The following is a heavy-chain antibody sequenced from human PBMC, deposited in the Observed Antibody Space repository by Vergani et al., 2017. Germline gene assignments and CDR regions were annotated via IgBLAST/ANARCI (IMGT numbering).Heavy chain of an antibody. CDR3: AKVVLVVPAGRQGYYGMDV. Sequence: QVQLVESGGGVVQPGGSLRLSCAASGFTFSSYGMHWVRQAPGKGLEWVAFIRYDGSNKDYADSVKGRFTISRDNSKNTLYLQMNSLRAEDTAVYYCAKVVLVVPAGRQGYYGMDVWGQGTTVTVSS. CDR1: GFTFSSYG. CDR2: IRYDGSNK. J-gene: IGHJ6*02. V-gene: IGHV3-30*02. D-gene: IGHD2-2*01.